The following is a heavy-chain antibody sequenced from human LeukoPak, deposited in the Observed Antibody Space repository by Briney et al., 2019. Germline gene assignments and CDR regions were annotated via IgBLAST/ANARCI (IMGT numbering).Heavy chain of an antibody. CDR2: ISSSSTTI. Sequence: PGGSLRLSCAASAFTFSRYWMSWVRQAPGKGLEWVSYISSSSTTIHYADSVKGRFTISRDNAKNSVYLQMNSLRAEDTAVYYCARESNWNYSTDYWGQGTLVTVSS. CDR1: AFTFSRYW. J-gene: IGHJ4*02. CDR3: ARESNWNYSTDY. D-gene: IGHD1-7*01. V-gene: IGHV3-48*01.